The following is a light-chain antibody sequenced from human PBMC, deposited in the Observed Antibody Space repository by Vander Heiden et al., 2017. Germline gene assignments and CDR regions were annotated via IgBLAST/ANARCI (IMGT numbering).Light chain of an antibody. CDR3: QQYYSTPYT. CDR1: QRVLYSSNNKNY. CDR2: WAS. Sequence: DIVMTQSPDSLAVSLGVRATITCKSSQRVLYSSNNKNYLAWYQQKPGQPPKLLIYWASTRESGVPDRFSGSGSGTDFTLTISSLQAEDVAVYYCQQYYSTPYTFGQGTKLEIK. J-gene: IGKJ2*01. V-gene: IGKV4-1*01.